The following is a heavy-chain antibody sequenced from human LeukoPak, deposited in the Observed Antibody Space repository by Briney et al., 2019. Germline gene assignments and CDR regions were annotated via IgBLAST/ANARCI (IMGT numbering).Heavy chain of an antibody. Sequence: SETLSLTCTVSGASISGTTYYWGWIRQPPGKGLEWIGTVYSNGRPYYNPSLKSRVAIYVDTSKNQFFLNVTSVTAADTAVYYCSRARAPVVNDVGYWGQGNLVTVAS. J-gene: IGHJ4*02. V-gene: IGHV4-39*01. CDR1: GASISGTTYY. D-gene: IGHD3-22*01. CDR3: SRARAPVVNDVGY. CDR2: VYSNGRP.